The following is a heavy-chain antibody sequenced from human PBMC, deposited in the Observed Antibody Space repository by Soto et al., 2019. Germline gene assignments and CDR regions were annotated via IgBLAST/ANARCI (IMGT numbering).Heavy chain of an antibody. J-gene: IGHJ4*02. CDR2: ISYDGSNK. CDR1: GFTFSSYG. D-gene: IGHD6-13*01. Sequence: PGGSLRLSCAASGFTFSSYGMHWVRQAPGKGLEWVAVISYDGSNKYYADSVKGRFTISRDNSKNTLYLQMNSLRAEDTAVYYCAKARKIAAAGTKGSFDYWGQGTLVTVSS. V-gene: IGHV3-30*18. CDR3: AKARKIAAAGTKGSFDY.